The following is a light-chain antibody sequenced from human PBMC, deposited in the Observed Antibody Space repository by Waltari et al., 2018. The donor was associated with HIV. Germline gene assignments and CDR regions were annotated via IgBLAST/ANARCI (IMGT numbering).Light chain of an antibody. CDR2: GAS. CDR3: QQYNNWHI. V-gene: IGKV3-15*01. CDR1: QSVSNN. J-gene: IGKJ2*01. Sequence: ETVMTQSPVTLSVSPGERATLSCRASQSVSNNLAWYQQKPGQAPRLLIYGASTRAAGIPARVSGSGSGTEFTLTITSLQSEDSALYYCQQYNNWHIFGQGTKLEIK.